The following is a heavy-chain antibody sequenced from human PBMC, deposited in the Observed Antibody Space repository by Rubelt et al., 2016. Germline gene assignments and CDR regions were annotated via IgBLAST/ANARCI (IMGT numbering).Heavy chain of an antibody. V-gene: IGHV3-33*06. J-gene: IGHJ4*02. Sequence: SSYGMHWVRQAPGKGLEWVAVIWYDGSNKYYADSVKGRFTISRDNSKNTLYLQMNSLRAEDTAVYYCAKVPRYCSGGRCYAGYFEYWGQGTLVTVSS. CDR3: AKVPRYCSGGRCYAGYFEY. CDR2: IWYDGSNK. D-gene: IGHD2-15*01. CDR1: SSYG.